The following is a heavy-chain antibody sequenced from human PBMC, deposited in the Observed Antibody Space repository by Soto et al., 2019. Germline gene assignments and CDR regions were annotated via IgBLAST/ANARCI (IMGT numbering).Heavy chain of an antibody. D-gene: IGHD2-15*01. Sequence: GGSLRLSCAASGFTFSNYAMSWVRQAPGKGLDCVASITATGSTSFYADSLKGRFTISRDNSKNTLYLQLNLLRAEDTAVYYCAKLPRIALPYWYFDVWGRGTLVTVSS. V-gene: IGHV3-23*01. CDR3: AKLPRIALPYWYFDV. CDR1: GFTFSNYA. J-gene: IGHJ2*01. CDR2: ITATGSTS.